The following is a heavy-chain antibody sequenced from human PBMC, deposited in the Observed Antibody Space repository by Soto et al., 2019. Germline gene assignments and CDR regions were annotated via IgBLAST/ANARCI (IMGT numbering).Heavy chain of an antibody. Sequence: QEQLVESGGGVVQPGRSLRLSCAASGFTFSSYAMHWVRQAPGKGLEWVAVISYDGSNKYYADSVKGRFTISRDNSKNTLYLQMNSLRAEDTAVYYCASGPPRLYSGYDNFDYWGQGTLVTVSS. CDR1: GFTFSSYA. CDR2: ISYDGSNK. J-gene: IGHJ4*02. D-gene: IGHD5-12*01. CDR3: ASGPPRLYSGYDNFDY. V-gene: IGHV3-30-3*01.